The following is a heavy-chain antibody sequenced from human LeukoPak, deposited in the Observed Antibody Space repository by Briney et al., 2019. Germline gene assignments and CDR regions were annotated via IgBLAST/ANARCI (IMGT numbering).Heavy chain of an antibody. J-gene: IGHJ6*02. CDR1: GFTFSSYW. V-gene: IGHV3-74*01. Sequence: GGSLRLSCAASGFTFSSYWMHWVRQAPGKGLVWVSHINIDGSTTNYADSVKGRFTISRDNSKNTLYLQMNSLRAEDTAVYYCAKDGGYGGKRIGMDVWGQGTTVTVSS. D-gene: IGHD4-23*01. CDR2: INIDGSTT. CDR3: AKDGGYGGKRIGMDV.